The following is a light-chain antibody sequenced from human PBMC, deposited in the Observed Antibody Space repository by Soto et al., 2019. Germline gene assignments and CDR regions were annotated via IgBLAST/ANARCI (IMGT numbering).Light chain of an antibody. Sequence: QSVLTQPPSASGSPGQSVTISCTGTSSDVGDYKHVSWYQQHPGKAPKLIVYEVNKRPSGVPDRFSGSKSYNVASLTVSGLQAEDEADYYCSSYAGSNTYVFGTGTKVTVL. V-gene: IGLV2-8*01. CDR2: EVN. J-gene: IGLJ1*01. CDR3: SSYAGSNTYV. CDR1: SSDVGDYKH.